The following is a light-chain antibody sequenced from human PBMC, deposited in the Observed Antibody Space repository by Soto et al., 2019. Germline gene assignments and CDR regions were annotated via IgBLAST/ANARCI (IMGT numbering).Light chain of an antibody. CDR1: QSISHW. J-gene: IGKJ4*01. CDR3: QQVDTYPLT. V-gene: IGKV1-5*01. CDR2: AVF. Sequence: DIQMTQSPATLSASVGDSFTITCRASQSISHWLAWYQQKPGRAPKLLIYAVFTLQSGVPSRFSGSGSGAEFTLTISSLQPEDFATYYCQQVDTYPLTFGGGTKVDIK.